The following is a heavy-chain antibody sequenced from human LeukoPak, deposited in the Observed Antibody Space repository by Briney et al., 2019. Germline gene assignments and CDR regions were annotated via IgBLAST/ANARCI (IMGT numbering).Heavy chain of an antibody. Sequence: PPETLSLTCTVSGGSISSSTHYWGWIRQPPGKGLEWIGTIYYRGSTYYNPSLKSRVTISVDTSKNQFSLKLTSVTAADTAVYYCARLGRTYYDFWSGPWGQGTLVTVPS. J-gene: IGHJ5*02. CDR2: IYYRGST. CDR1: GGSISSSTHY. CDR3: ARLGRTYYDFWSGP. V-gene: IGHV4-39*01. D-gene: IGHD3-3*01.